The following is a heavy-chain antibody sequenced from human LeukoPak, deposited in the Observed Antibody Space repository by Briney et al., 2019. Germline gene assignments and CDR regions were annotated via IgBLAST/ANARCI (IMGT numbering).Heavy chain of an antibody. J-gene: IGHJ4*02. V-gene: IGHV3-7*05. Sequence: PGGSLRLSCAASGFSFSSYWMSWVRQAPGKGLEWVANIKQDGNEKYYVDSVKGRFTISRDNAKNSLYLRMNSLRAEDTAVYYCARERIWTGKTFDYWGQGTLVTVSS. CDR2: IKQDGNEK. CDR3: ARERIWTGKTFDY. D-gene: IGHD3/OR15-3a*01. CDR1: GFSFSSYW.